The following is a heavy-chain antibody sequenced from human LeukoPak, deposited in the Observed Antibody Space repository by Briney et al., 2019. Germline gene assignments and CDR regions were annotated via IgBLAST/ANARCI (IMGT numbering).Heavy chain of an antibody. D-gene: IGHD2-15*01. J-gene: IGHJ4*02. V-gene: IGHV1-46*01. CDR2: INPSGGST. CDR1: GYTFTSYY. CDR3: ARGYCSGGSCYWIDFDY. Sequence: ASVKVSCKASGYTFTSYYMHWVRQAPGQGLEWMGIINPSGGSTSYAQKFQGRVTMTRDTSTSTVYMELCSLRSEDTAVYYCARGYCSGGSCYWIDFDYWGQGTLVTVPS.